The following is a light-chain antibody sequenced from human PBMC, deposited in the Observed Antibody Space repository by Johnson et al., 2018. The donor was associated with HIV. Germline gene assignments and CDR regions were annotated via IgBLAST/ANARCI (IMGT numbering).Light chain of an antibody. CDR1: SSNIGNNY. V-gene: IGLV1-51*01. J-gene: IGLJ1*01. CDR2: DNN. Sequence: QPVLTQPPSVSAAPGQKVTISCSGSSSNIGNNYVSWYQQLPGTAPKLLIYDNNKRPSGIPDRFSGSKSGTSATLGITGLQTGDEAGYYCGTWDSSLSAGNVFGTGTKVTVL. CDR3: GTWDSSLSAGNV.